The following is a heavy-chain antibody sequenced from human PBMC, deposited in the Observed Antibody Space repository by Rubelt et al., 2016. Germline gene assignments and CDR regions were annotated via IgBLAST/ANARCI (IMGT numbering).Heavy chain of an antibody. D-gene: IGHD2-21*01. J-gene: IGHJ4*02. CDR3: ASLAFVGWPDY. Sequence: EVQLLESGGGLVQPGGSLRLSCTASGFNFSSYWMSWVRHAPGKGLEWVANIKQDGSEKYYMNSVKGRFTISRDNAKNSLYLQMNSLRAEDTAVYYCASLAFVGWPDYWGQGTLVTVSS. CDR1: GFNFSSYW. CDR2: IKQDGSEK. V-gene: IGHV3-7*02.